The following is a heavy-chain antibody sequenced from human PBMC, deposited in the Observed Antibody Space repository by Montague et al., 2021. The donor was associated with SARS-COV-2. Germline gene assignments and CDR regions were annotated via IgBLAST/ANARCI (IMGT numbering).Heavy chain of an antibody. J-gene: IGHJ6*02. Sequence: SETLSLTCTVSGDSISTSYWAWIRQPPGKGLEWIGYIYYSGRTSYNSSLTSRVPISVDTSKNQVSLTLSSVTAADTAVYFCARADRRGPDNTHLDYYKGMDLWGQGTTVTVSS. V-gene: IGHV4-59*01. D-gene: IGHD3-22*01. CDR1: GDSISTSY. CDR3: ARADRRGPDNTHLDYYKGMDL. CDR2: IYYSGRT.